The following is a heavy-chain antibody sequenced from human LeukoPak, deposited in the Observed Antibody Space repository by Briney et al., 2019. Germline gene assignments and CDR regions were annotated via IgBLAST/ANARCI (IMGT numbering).Heavy chain of an antibody. CDR3: ARGRVTMYGPVGWYFDL. V-gene: IGHV1-8*02. J-gene: IGHJ2*01. D-gene: IGHD2-8*01. Sequence: ASVRVSCKVSGYTFTDYDINWVRQAPGQGLEWMGWMNPSRGSTGYAQKFQGRFTITRNTSISTISMELRSLRSEDTAVYFCARGRVTMYGPVGWYFDLWGRGTLLTASS. CDR2: MNPSRGST. CDR1: GYTFTDYD.